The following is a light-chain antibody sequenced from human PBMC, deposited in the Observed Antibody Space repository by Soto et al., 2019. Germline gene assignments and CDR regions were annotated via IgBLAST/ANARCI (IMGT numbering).Light chain of an antibody. V-gene: IGLV2-14*03. J-gene: IGLJ2*01. CDR2: DVT. CDR1: SSDVGRYKL. Sequence: QSALTQPASVSGSPGQSITISCTGTSSDVGRYKLVSWYQQHPGQAPKLMIYDVTNRPSGVSNRFSGSKSGNTASLTISGLQAEYEADYYCSSYTTSTTLIFGGGNKLTVL. CDR3: SSYTTSTTLI.